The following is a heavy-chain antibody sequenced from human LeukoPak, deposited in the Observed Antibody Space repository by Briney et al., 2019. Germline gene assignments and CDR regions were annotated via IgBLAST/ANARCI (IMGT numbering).Heavy chain of an antibody. V-gene: IGHV3-30-3*01. D-gene: IGHD3-10*01. CDR3: ARGSPYYYGSGSPPFDY. CDR2: ISYDGSNK. CDR1: GFTFSSYA. Sequence: GGSLRLSCAASGFTFSSYAMHWVRQAPGKGLEWVAVISYDGSNKYYADSVKGRFTISRDNSKNTLYLQMNSLRAEDTAVYYCARGSPYYYGSGSPPFDYWGQGTLVTASS. J-gene: IGHJ4*02.